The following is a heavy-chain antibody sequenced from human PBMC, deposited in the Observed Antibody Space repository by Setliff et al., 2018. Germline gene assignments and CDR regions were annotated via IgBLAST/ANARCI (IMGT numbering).Heavy chain of an antibody. CDR3: ARGVYCSGGSCEGNDY. CDR1: GGTFSSYA. CDR2: IIPILGIA. Sequence: GASVKVSCKASGGTFSSYAISWVRQAPGQGLEWMGGIIPILGIANYAQKFQGRVTITADKSTSTAYMELSSLRSEDTAVYYCARGVYCSGGSCEGNDYWGQGTLVTVSS. D-gene: IGHD2-15*01. V-gene: IGHV1-69*10. J-gene: IGHJ4*02.